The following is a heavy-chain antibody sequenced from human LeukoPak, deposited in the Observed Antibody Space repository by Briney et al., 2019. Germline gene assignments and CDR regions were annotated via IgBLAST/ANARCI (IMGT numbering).Heavy chain of an antibody. D-gene: IGHD2-15*01. CDR3: ARGLWGLSGSIGGENWFDP. CDR1: GGSISSYY. V-gene: IGHV4-59*01. J-gene: IGHJ5*02. Sequence: SETLSLTCTVSGGSISSYYWSWIRQPPGKGLEWIGYIYYSGSTNYNPSLKSRVTISVDTSKNQFSLKLSSVTAADTAVYYCARGLWGLSGSIGGENWFDPWGQGTLVTVSS. CDR2: IYYSGST.